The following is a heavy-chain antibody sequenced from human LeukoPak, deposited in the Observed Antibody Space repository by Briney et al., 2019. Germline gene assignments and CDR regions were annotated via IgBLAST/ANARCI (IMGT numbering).Heavy chain of an antibody. CDR2: IYYSGIT. CDR1: GGSISSYY. CDR3: AAVTTTDFDF. J-gene: IGHJ4*02. Sequence: SETLSLTCTVSGGSISSYYWSWIRQPPGKGLEWIGYIYYSGITKYNPSLKSRVTISVDTSKNQFSLNLYSVTAADTAVHYCAAVTTTDFDFWGQGTLVTVSS. V-gene: IGHV4-59*01. D-gene: IGHD4-17*01.